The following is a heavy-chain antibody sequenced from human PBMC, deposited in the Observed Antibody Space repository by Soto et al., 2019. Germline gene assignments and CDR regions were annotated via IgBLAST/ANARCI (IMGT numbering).Heavy chain of an antibody. Sequence: GASVKVSCKTSGYTFTDYYTHWVRQAPGQGLEWMGWMNPKSGGAYFAQKFQGRVTLTRDTSIGTAYIEVSSLTSDDTAVYFCTRENIEKSDGLYDAFDIWGQGTTVTVSS. CDR1: GYTFTDYY. CDR2: MNPKSGGA. V-gene: IGHV1-2*02. D-gene: IGHD2-15*01. CDR3: TRENIEKSDGLYDAFDI. J-gene: IGHJ3*02.